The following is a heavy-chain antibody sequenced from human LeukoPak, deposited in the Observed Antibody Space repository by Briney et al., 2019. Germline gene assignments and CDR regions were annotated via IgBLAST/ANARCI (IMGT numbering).Heavy chain of an antibody. CDR1: GGTFSSYA. Sequence: ASVKVSCKASGGTFSSYAISWVRQAPGQGREWMGRIIPILGIANYAQTFQGRVTITADKSTSTAYMELSSLRSEDTAVYYCARALMRVAGLYYFDYWGQGTLVTVSS. V-gene: IGHV1-69*04. CDR2: IIPILGIA. D-gene: IGHD6-19*01. J-gene: IGHJ4*02. CDR3: ARALMRVAGLYYFDY.